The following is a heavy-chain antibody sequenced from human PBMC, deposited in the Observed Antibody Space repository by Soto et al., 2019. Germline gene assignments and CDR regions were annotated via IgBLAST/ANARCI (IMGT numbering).Heavy chain of an antibody. J-gene: IGHJ3*02. CDR3: ARSIAVAFDAFHI. CDR2: ISDDGATT. CDR1: GFTFSMYC. D-gene: IGHD6-19*01. Sequence: XESLSLSCVVSGFTFSMYCMHWVRQVPGQSPFWVSRISDDGATTNYADSVRGRFTISRDNAKNPLYLQMNSLRAEDTAVYYCARSIAVAFDAFHIWGQGTMVNVS. V-gene: IGHV3-74*01.